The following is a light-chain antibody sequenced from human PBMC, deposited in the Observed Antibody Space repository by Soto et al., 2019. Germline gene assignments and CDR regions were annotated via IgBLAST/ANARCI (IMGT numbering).Light chain of an antibody. CDR1: SSDVGAYDS. J-gene: IGLJ2*01. V-gene: IGLV2-14*01. Sequence: QSALTQPASLAGSPGQSITISCTGTSSDVGAYDSVSWYQQHPGKAPKLMIYDVNHRPSGVSNRFSGSKSGNTASLTISGLQTEDEADYYCSSYTSSYTLVFGGGTKLTVL. CDR2: DVN. CDR3: SSYTSSYTLV.